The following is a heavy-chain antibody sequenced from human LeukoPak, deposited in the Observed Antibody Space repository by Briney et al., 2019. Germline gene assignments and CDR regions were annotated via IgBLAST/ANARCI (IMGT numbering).Heavy chain of an antibody. CDR2: IYYSGST. CDR3: ARGGPAILDY. J-gene: IGHJ4*02. Sequence: SETLSLTCTVSGGSISSYYWSWIRQPPGRGLEWIGYIYYSGSTNYNPSLKSRVTISVDTSKNQFSLKLSSVTAADTAVYYCARGGPAILDYWGQGTLVTVSS. CDR1: GGSISSYY. V-gene: IGHV4-59*01. D-gene: IGHD2-15*01.